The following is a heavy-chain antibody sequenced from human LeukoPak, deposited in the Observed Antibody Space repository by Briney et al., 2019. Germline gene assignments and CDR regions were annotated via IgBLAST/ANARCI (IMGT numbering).Heavy chain of an antibody. CDR3: ARIRTHRIAASYYYMDV. J-gene: IGHJ6*03. CDR1: GFSLSTSGMC. CDR2: IDWDDDK. Sequence: SGPTLVNPTQTLTLTRTFSGFSLSTSGMCVSWIRQPPGKALEWLARIDWDDDKYYSTSLKTRLTISKDTSNNQVVLTMTNMDPVDTATYYCARIRTHRIAASYYYMDVWGKGTTVTVSS. D-gene: IGHD6-13*01. V-gene: IGHV2-70*11.